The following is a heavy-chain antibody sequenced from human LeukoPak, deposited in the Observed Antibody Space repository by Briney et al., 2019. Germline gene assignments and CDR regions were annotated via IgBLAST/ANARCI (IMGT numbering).Heavy chain of an antibody. Sequence: ASVKVSCKASRYSFIGYYIYWVRQAPGQGPEWMGWIDPNSGATNYAQKFQGRVSVSRDTSLTTVYMELSRLTSDDTAIYYCARSLGHCSGGNCYWGQGTLVTVSS. CDR2: IDPNSGAT. V-gene: IGHV1-2*02. J-gene: IGHJ4*02. CDR3: ARSLGHCSGGNCY. CDR1: RYSFIGYY. D-gene: IGHD2-15*01.